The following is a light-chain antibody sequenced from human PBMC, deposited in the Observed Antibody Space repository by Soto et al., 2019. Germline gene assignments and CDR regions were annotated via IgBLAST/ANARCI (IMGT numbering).Light chain of an antibody. V-gene: IGKV1-9*01. CDR3: QKLNSYPHT. J-gene: IGKJ5*01. CDR2: AAS. CDR1: QGISSY. Sequence: IQLTQSPSSLSASVLDIVTITFRASQGISSYLAWYQQKPGKAPKLLIYAASTLQSGVPSRFSGSGSGTDFTLTISSLQPEDFATYYCQKLNSYPHTFGQGTRLEIK.